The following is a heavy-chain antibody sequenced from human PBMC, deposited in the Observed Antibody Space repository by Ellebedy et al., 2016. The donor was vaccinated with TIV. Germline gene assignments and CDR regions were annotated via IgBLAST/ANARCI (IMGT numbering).Heavy chain of an antibody. D-gene: IGHD3-10*01. Sequence: PGGSLSLSCAASGFTFSDYYMNWIRQAPGKGLEWVSHISLSSSTIYYADSVKGRFTIYRDNPKNSLSLQMNSLRDEDTAVYYCARGPRFGESSFDYWGQGTLVTVSS. J-gene: IGHJ4*02. CDR1: GFTFSDYY. V-gene: IGHV3-11*04. CDR3: ARGPRFGESSFDY. CDR2: ISLSSSTI.